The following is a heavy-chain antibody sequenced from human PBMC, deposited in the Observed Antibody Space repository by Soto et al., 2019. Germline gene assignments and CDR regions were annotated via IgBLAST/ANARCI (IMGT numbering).Heavy chain of an antibody. D-gene: IGHD5-12*01. J-gene: IGHJ6*02. V-gene: IGHV1-69*13. CDR2: IIPIFGTA. CDR1: GGTFSSYA. Sequence: SVKVSCKASGGTFSSYAISWVRQAPGQGLEWMGGIIPIFGTANYAQKFQGRVTITADESTSTACMELSSLRSEDTAVYYCARVQWIRFRLFERIDYYYGMDVSGPGTTLTVSS. CDR3: ARVQWIRFRLFERIDYYYGMDV.